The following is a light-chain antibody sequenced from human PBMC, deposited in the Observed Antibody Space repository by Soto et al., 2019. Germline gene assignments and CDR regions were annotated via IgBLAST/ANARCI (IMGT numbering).Light chain of an antibody. Sequence: EIVLTQSPATLSLSPGDRATRSCRASQSIGSSLAWYQQKPGQAPRLLIYDAFIRATGIPARFSGSESGTDFTLTISSLEPEDFAVYYCQQRSNWPLTFGQGTRLEIK. CDR1: QSIGSS. V-gene: IGKV3-11*01. CDR3: QQRSNWPLT. CDR2: DAF. J-gene: IGKJ5*01.